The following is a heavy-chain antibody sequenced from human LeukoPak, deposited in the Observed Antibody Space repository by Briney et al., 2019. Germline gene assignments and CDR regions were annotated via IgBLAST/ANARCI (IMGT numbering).Heavy chain of an antibody. CDR2: IKEDGREA. CDR1: GSTFSGHW. D-gene: IGHD4-23*01. J-gene: IGHJ4*02. Sequence: GGSLRLSCAASGSTFSGHWLTWVRQAPGKGPQWVASIKEDGREAHYVDSVKGRFTISRDNTKNSLYLQMNSLRVDDTAVYYWAREWHDYGGDSGGYWGQGTLVTVSS. V-gene: IGHV3-7*01. CDR3: AREWHDYGGDSGGY.